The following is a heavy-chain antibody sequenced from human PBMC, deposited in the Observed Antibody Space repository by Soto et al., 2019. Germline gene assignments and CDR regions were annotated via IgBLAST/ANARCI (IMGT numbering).Heavy chain of an antibody. D-gene: IGHD3-22*01. Sequence: SETLSLTCTVSGVSISSYFWSWIRQPPGKGLEWIGYIYYSGSTNYNPSLKSRVTISVDTSKNQFSLKLSSVTAADTAVYYCATSYYYDSSGYLGPFDFWGQGTLVTVSS. CDR1: GVSISSYF. J-gene: IGHJ4*02. CDR2: IYYSGST. V-gene: IGHV4-59*01. CDR3: ATSYYYDSSGYLGPFDF.